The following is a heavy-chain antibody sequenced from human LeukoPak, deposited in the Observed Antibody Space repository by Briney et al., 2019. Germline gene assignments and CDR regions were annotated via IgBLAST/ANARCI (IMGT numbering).Heavy chain of an antibody. D-gene: IGHD3-10*01. CDR1: GYTLTELS. CDR3: ARDPMVRGVTRPFDY. V-gene: IGHV1-24*01. CDR2: FDPEDGET. J-gene: IGHJ4*02. Sequence: ASVKVSCKVSGYTLTELSMHWVRQTPGKGLEWMGGFDPEDGETIYAQKFQGRVTMTEDTSTDTAYMELSSLRSEDTAVYYCARDPMVRGVTRPFDYWGQGTLVTVSS.